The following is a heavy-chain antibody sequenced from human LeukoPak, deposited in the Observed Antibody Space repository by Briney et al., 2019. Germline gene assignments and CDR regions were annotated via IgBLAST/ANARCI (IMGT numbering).Heavy chain of an antibody. Sequence: PSETLSLTCTVSGGSISSYYWSWIRQPAGKGLEWIGRIYTSGITNYNPSLKSRVTISVDTSKNQFSLKLSSVTAADTAVYYCARANCGGDCYSAYYFDYWGQGTLVTVSS. CDR2: IYTSGIT. CDR1: GGSISSYY. D-gene: IGHD2-21*02. CDR3: ARANCGGDCYSAYYFDY. J-gene: IGHJ4*02. V-gene: IGHV4-4*07.